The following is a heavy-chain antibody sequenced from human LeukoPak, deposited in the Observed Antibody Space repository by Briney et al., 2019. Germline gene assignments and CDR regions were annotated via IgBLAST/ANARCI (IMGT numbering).Heavy chain of an antibody. D-gene: IGHD2-15*01. CDR2: ISYDGSNE. Sequence: GGSLRLSCAASGFTFSSFGMHWVRQAPGKGLEWVAAISYDGSNEHHADSVKGRFTISRDSPKTTLYLQMNSLRAEDTAMYYCARDRGWVVAASRGMDVWGQGTTVTVS. CDR3: ARDRGWVVAASRGMDV. CDR1: GFTFSSFG. V-gene: IGHV3-30*03. J-gene: IGHJ6*02.